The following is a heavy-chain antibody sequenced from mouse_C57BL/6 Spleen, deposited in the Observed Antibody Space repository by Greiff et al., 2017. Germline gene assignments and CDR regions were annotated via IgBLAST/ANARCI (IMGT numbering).Heavy chain of an antibody. V-gene: IGHV1-69*01. J-gene: IGHJ2*01. CDR2: IAPSDSYT. D-gene: IGHD1-1*01. CDR3: ARGYGSSYDY. CDR1: GYTFTSYW. Sequence: QVQLQQPGAELVMPGASVKLSCKASGYTFTSYWMHCVKQRPGQGLEWIGEIAPSDSYTNYNQKFKGQSTLTVDKSSSTAYMQLSSLTSEDSAVYYWARGYGSSYDYWGQGTTLTVSS.